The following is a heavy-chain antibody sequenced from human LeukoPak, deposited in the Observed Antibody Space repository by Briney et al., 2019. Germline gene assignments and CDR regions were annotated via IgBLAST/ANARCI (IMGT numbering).Heavy chain of an antibody. Sequence: SETLSLTCTVSGGSISSYYWSWIRQPPGKGLEWIGYIYYSGSTNYNPSLKSRVAISVDTSKNQFSLKLSSATAADTAVYYCARLALFGYYLDYWGQGTLVTVSS. CDR1: GGSISSYY. J-gene: IGHJ4*02. CDR3: ARLALFGYYLDY. V-gene: IGHV4-59*01. D-gene: IGHD2-21*01. CDR2: IYYSGST.